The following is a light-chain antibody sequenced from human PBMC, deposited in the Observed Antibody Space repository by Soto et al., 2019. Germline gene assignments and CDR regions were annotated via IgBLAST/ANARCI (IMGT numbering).Light chain of an antibody. CDR2: EVT. CDR1: SSDVGSYNR. Sequence: SALTQPPSVSGSPGQSVAISCTGDSSDVGSYNRVSWYQQSPGTAPKLIIYEVTTRPSGVPDSFSGSKSGNTASLTISGPQAEDEADYYCNSYTISGTYVFGTGTKVTVL. V-gene: IGLV2-18*02. J-gene: IGLJ1*01. CDR3: NSYTISGTYV.